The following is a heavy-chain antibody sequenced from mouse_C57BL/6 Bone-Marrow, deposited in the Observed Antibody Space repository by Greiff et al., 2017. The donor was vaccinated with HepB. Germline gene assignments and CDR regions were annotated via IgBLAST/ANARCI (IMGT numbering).Heavy chain of an antibody. J-gene: IGHJ1*03. V-gene: IGHV5-16*01. CDR3: GKGGKYYGSSYGYWYFDV. D-gene: IGHD1-1*01. CDR1: GFPFSDYY. CDR2: INYDGSTT. Sequence: DVKLVESEGGLVQPGSSMKLSCTASGFPFSDYYMAWVRQVPEKGLEWVAHINYDGSTTYYLDSLKSRFIISRDNAKNILYLQMSSLKSEDTATYNCGKGGKYYGSSYGYWYFDVWGTGTTVTVSS.